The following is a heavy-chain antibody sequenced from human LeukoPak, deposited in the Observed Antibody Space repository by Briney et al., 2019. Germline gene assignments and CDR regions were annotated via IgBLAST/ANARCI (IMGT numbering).Heavy chain of an antibody. Sequence: SETLSLTCAVSGDSFSSHYWTWIRQPPGRGLEWFGYISYIGTTNYNPSLKSRVTISIDSSKNQFSLKLSSVTTADTAVYYCARDLVTVTKGFDIWGLGTMVSVSS. CDR2: ISYIGTT. J-gene: IGHJ3*02. V-gene: IGHV4-59*11. CDR3: ARDLVTVTKGFDI. D-gene: IGHD4-17*01. CDR1: GDSFSSHY.